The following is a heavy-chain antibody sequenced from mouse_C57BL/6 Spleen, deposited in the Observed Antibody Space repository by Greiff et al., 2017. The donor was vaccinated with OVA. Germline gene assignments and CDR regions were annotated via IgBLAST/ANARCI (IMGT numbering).Heavy chain of an antibody. D-gene: IGHD2-4*01. CDR3: AGYYEYDLDFDY. CDR2: LNPGSGGT. CDR1: GYAFTNYL. J-gene: IGHJ2*01. Sequence: VQLQQSGAELVRPGTSVKVSCKASGYAFTNYLIEWVKQRPGQGLEWIGVLNPGSGGTNYNEKFKGKATLTADNSSSTAYMQLSSLTAEDSAGYVSAGYYEYDLDFDYWGQGTTLTVSS. V-gene: IGHV1-54*01.